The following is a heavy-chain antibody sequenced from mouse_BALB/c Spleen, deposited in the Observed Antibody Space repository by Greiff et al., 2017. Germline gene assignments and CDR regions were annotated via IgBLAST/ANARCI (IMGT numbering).Heavy chain of an antibody. V-gene: IGHV1-7*01. CDR3: AREGLITRWYFDV. Sequence: VHLVESGAELAKPGASVKMSCKASGYTFTSYWMHWVKQRPGQGLEWIGYINPSTGYTEYNQKFKDKATLTADKSSSTAYMQLSSLTSEDSAVYYCAREGLITRWYFDVWGAGTTVTVSS. D-gene: IGHD1-1*01. J-gene: IGHJ1*01. CDR1: GYTFTSYW. CDR2: INPSTGYT.